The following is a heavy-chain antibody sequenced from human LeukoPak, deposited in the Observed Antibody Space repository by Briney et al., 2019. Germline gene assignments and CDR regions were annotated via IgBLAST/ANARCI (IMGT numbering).Heavy chain of an antibody. CDR1: GYTFTSYG. D-gene: IGHD6-13*01. CDR3: ARVGSSNDAFDI. J-gene: IGHJ3*02. Sequence: ASVKVSCKASGYTFTSYGIGWVRQAPGQGLEWMGWISAYNGNTNYAQKLQGRVTMTTDTSTGTAYMELRSLRSDDTAVYYCARVGSSNDAFDIWGQGTMVTVSS. CDR2: ISAYNGNT. V-gene: IGHV1-18*01.